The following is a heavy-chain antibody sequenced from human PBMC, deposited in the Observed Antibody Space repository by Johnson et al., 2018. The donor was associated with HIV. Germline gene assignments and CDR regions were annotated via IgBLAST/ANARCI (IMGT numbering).Heavy chain of an antibody. J-gene: IGHJ3*01. CDR3: AKTRMGGILDAFDL. V-gene: IGHV3-30*02. CDR2: IRYDGSYK. CDR1: GFTFSSYG. D-gene: IGHD3-10*01. Sequence: QVQLVESGGGVVQPGGSLRLSCAASGFTFSSYGMHWVRQAPGKGLEWVAFIRYDGSYKYYADSVKGRFTLSRDNSKNTLDLQMNSLTIEDTAVFYCAKTRMGGILDAFDLWGQGTMVIVS.